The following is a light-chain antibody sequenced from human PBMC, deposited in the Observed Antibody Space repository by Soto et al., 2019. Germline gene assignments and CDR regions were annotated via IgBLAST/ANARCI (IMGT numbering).Light chain of an antibody. CDR2: AAS. CDR1: QSINSY. Sequence: DIPMTQSPSSLSASVGDRVTITCRASQSINSYLNWYQQKPGKAPKLLIYAASSFQSGVPSRFSGSGSGTDFTLTISSLQPEDFATYYCQQSYSAPRTFGQGTKVEIK. J-gene: IGKJ1*01. CDR3: QQSYSAPRT. V-gene: IGKV1-39*01.